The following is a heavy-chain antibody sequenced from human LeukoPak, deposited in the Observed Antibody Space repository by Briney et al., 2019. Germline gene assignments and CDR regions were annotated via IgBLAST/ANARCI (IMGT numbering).Heavy chain of an antibody. CDR1: GFTFSSYA. Sequence: GRSLRLSCAASGFTFSSYAMHWVRQAPGKGLEWVAVISYDESNKYYADSVKGRFTISRDNSKNTLYLQMNSLRAEDTAVYYCARDPRYCSSTSCYKAFDYWGQGTLVTVSS. CDR2: ISYDESNK. V-gene: IGHV3-30-3*01. CDR3: ARDPRYCSSTSCYKAFDY. D-gene: IGHD2-2*02. J-gene: IGHJ4*02.